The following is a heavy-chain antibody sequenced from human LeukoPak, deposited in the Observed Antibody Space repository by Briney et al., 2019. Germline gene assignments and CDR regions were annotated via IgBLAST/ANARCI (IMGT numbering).Heavy chain of an antibody. V-gene: IGHV5-51*01. J-gene: IGHJ4*02. D-gene: IGHD3-22*01. Sequence: GESLKISCKGSGYSFPSYWIAWVRQMPGKGLEWMGIIYPGDSDTRYSPSFQGQVTISADKSISTAYLQWSSLKASGTAMYYCARIAKYYYDSSGSYYFDYWGQGTLVTVSS. CDR1: GYSFPSYW. CDR3: ARIAKYYYDSSGSYYFDY. CDR2: IYPGDSDT.